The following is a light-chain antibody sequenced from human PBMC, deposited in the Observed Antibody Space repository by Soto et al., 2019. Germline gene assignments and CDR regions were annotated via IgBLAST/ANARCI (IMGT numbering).Light chain of an antibody. CDR3: QQLNSYPHT. CDR1: QGISSY. J-gene: IGKJ3*01. V-gene: IGKV1-9*01. CDR2: AAS. Sequence: DIQLTQSPSFLSASVGDRVTITCRASQGISSYLAGYQQKPGKAPKPLIYAASTLQSGVPARFSGSGSGTEFTLTISSLQPEDFATYYCQQLNSYPHTFGPGTKVDI.